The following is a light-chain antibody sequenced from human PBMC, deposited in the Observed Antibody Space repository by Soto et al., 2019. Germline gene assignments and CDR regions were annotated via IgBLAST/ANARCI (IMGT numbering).Light chain of an antibody. J-gene: IGLJ3*02. CDR1: SSDVGGYNY. CDR2: DVS. V-gene: IGLV2-14*01. CDR3: SSYTSSSTLGV. Sequence: SALTQPASVSGSPGQSITISCTGTSSDVGGYNYVSWYQQHPGKAPKLMIYDVSNRPSGVSNRFSGSKSGNTASLTISGLQAEDEADYYCSSYTSSSTLGVFGGGTQVTVL.